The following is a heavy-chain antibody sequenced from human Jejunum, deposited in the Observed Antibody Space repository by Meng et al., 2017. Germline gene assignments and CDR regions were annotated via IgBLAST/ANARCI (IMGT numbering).Heavy chain of an antibody. CDR2: IFYSGTT. D-gene: IGHD6-13*01. J-gene: IGHJ5*02. CDR1: GGSISTAGYY. CDR3: ARDTAGFGP. Sequence: QGSGPGLGKPSATPSPTCALSGGSISTAGYYWGWIRQSPGKGLEWIGSIFYSGTTYYNPSLKSRVTISIDTSKNQFSLKMNSVTAADTAVYYCARDTAGFGPWGQGTLVTVSS. V-gene: IGHV4-39*07.